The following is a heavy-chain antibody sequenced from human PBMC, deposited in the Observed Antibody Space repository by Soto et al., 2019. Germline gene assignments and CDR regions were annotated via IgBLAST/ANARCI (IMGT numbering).Heavy chain of an antibody. V-gene: IGHV3-23*01. CDR1: GFTFRSYA. J-gene: IGHJ4*02. CDR3: TKAYFTWSPFDY. CDR2: ISDTGDST. D-gene: IGHD3-9*01. Sequence: PGGSLRLSCAASGFTFRSYAMNWVRQAPGKGLEWVSSISDTGDSTYYADSVKGRFTTSRDNSKNTLYLQMNSLRAEDTAVYYCTKAYFTWSPFDYWGQGTLVTVSS.